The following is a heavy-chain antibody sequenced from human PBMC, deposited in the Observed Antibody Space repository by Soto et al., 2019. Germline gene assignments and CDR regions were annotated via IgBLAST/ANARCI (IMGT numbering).Heavy chain of an antibody. CDR2: IIPIFGTA. CDR3: ARAGDCSGGSCYSYYYYGMDV. CDR1: GGTFSSYA. Sequence: GASVKVSCKASGGTFSSYAISWVRQAPGQGLEWMGGIIPIFGTANYAQKFQGRVTITADESTSTAYMELSSLRSEDTAVYYCARAGDCSGGSCYSYYYYGMDVWGQGTTVTVSS. D-gene: IGHD2-15*01. V-gene: IGHV1-69*13. J-gene: IGHJ6*02.